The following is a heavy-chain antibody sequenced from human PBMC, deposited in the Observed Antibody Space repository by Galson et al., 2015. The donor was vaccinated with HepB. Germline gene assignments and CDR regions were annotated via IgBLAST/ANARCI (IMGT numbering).Heavy chain of an antibody. J-gene: IGHJ6*02. Sequence: SVKVSCKASGFTFTSSATQWVRQARGQRLEWIGWIVVGSGNTNYAQKFQERVTITRDMSTSTAYMELSSLRSEDTAVYYCASRDYYYGMDVWGQGTTVTVSS. CDR2: IVVGSGNT. CDR3: ASRDYYYGMDV. D-gene: IGHD3-10*01. V-gene: IGHV1-58*02. CDR1: GFTFTSSA.